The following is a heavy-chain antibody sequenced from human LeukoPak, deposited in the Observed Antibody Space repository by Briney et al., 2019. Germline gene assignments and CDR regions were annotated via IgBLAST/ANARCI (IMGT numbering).Heavy chain of an antibody. CDR3: AKDLGEYSSGWYVYYYYYYGMDV. CDR2: ISGSGGST. D-gene: IGHD6-19*01. Sequence: PGGSLRLSCAASGFTFSSYAMSWVRQAPGKGLEWDSAISGSGGSTYYADSVKGRFTISRDNSKNTLYLQMNSLRAEDTAVYYCAKDLGEYSSGWYVYYYYYYGMDVWGQGTTVTVSS. J-gene: IGHJ6*02. V-gene: IGHV3-23*01. CDR1: GFTFSSYA.